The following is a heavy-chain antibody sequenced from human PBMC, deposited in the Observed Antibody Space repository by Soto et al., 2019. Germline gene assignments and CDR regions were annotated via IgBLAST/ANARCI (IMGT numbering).Heavy chain of an antibody. J-gene: IGHJ4*02. CDR1: GGSISSYH. V-gene: IGHV4-59*06. D-gene: IGHD5-18*01. CDR3: ARSPHIQLWSYPSDY. CDR2: IYFSGST. Sequence: SETLSLTCTVSGGSISSYHWSWIRQPPGKGLEWIGYIYFSGSTNYNPSLKSRVTISVDTSKNQFSLKLSSVTAADTAVYYCARSPHIQLWSYPSDYWGQGTLVTVSS.